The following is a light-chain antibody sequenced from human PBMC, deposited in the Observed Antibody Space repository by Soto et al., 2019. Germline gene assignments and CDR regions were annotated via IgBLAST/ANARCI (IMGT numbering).Light chain of an antibody. CDR2: DVN. Sequence: QSALTQPASMSGSPGQSVDISCSGTSSDIGTYRYVSWYQQHPGKAPKLILFDVNRRPSGVSDRFFGSKSGYTASLTISGLQAEDEADYYCSSYATGDSVIFGGGTKLTVL. J-gene: IGLJ2*01. CDR1: SSDIGTYRY. CDR3: SSYATGDSVI. V-gene: IGLV2-14*03.